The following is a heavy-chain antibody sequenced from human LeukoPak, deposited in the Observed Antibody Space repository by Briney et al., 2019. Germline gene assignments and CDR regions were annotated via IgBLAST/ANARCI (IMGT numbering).Heavy chain of an antibody. CDR2: IYYSGST. V-gene: IGHV4-59*11. CDR3: ARAMGGDSSGYYRN. Sequence: SETLSLTCTVSGGSISSHYWSWIRQPPGKGLEWIGYIYYSGSTNYNPSLKSRVTISVDTSKNQFSLKLSSVTAADTAVYYCARAMGGDSSGYYRNWGQGTLVTVSS. D-gene: IGHD3-22*01. CDR1: GGSISSHY. J-gene: IGHJ4*02.